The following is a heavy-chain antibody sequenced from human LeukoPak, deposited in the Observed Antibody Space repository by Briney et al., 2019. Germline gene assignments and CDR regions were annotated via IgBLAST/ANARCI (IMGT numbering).Heavy chain of an antibody. V-gene: IGHV3-13*01. J-gene: IGHJ3*02. Sequence: PGGSLRLSCAASGFTFSSYDMHWVRQATGKGLEWVSAIGTAGDTYYPGSVKGRFTISRENAKNSLYLQMNSLRAGDTAVYYCARESAVAGNDAFDIWGQGTMVTVSS. D-gene: IGHD6-19*01. CDR1: GFTFSSYD. CDR3: ARESAVAGNDAFDI. CDR2: IGTAGDT.